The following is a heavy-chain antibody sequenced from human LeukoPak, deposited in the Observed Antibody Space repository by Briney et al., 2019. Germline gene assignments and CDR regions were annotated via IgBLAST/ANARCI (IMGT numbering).Heavy chain of an antibody. V-gene: IGHV4-39*07. D-gene: IGHD6-19*01. CDR1: GGSISSSSYY. J-gene: IGHJ4*02. Sequence: PSETLSLTCTVSGGSISSSSYYWGWIRQPPGKGLEWIGSIYYSGSTYYNPSLKSRVTISVDTSKNQFSLKLSSVTAADTAVYYCARVYGGRGSGWYMSDYWGQGTLVTVSS. CDR2: IYYSGST. CDR3: ARVYGGRGSGWYMSDY.